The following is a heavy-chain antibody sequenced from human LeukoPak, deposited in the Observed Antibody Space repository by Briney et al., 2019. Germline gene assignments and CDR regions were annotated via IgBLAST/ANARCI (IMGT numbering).Heavy chain of an antibody. D-gene: IGHD3-22*01. J-gene: IGHJ4*02. CDR3: AKDPHYYDSSGYYSN. CDR2: ISGSGGST. Sequence: GGSLRLSCAASGFTFSSYAMSWVRQAPGKELEWVSAISGSGGSTYYADSVKGRFTISRDNSKNTLYLQMNSLRAEDTAVYYCAKDPHYYDSSGYYSNWGQGTLVTVSS. CDR1: GFTFSSYA. V-gene: IGHV3-23*01.